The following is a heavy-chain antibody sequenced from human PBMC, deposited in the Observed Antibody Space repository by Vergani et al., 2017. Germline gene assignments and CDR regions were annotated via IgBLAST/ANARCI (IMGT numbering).Heavy chain of an antibody. CDR1: GFSFSTYS. Sequence: VQLQESGGGLVKPGGSLRVSCAASGFSFSTYSINWVRQAPGKGLEWVAFIWFDGTVKIYAESVKGRFTVSRDISKNTLFLHMNSLRPEDMAVYYCAKVGRSEVAGTFGAFDIWGQGAMVTVSS. CDR2: IWFDGTVK. D-gene: IGHD6-19*01. J-gene: IGHJ3*02. CDR3: AKVGRSEVAGTFGAFDI. V-gene: IGHV3-30*02.